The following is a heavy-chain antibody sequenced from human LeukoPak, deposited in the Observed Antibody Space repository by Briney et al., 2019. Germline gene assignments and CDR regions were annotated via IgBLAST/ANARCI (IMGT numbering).Heavy chain of an antibody. CDR3: ARVEHGYNYPHY. Sequence: GESLKISCVPSGFTVSSYPMSWVRQAAGKGLEWVASISGGGLNTYYADSVKGRFTISRDESKNTLYLQINSLRAEDTAVYYCARVEHGYNYPHYWGQGTLVTVSS. CDR2: ISGGGLNT. J-gene: IGHJ4*02. D-gene: IGHD5-24*01. CDR1: GFTVSSYP. V-gene: IGHV3-23*01.